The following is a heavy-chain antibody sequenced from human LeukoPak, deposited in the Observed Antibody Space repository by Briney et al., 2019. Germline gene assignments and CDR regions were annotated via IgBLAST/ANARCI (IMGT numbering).Heavy chain of an antibody. CDR2: IIPNFGTT. V-gene: IGHV1-69*05. Sequence: ASVKLSCNASGGTFSSYAISWVRHPPRQGLEWMGGIIPNFGTTNYAQKFQGRVTITTDESKNTPYMALSSLRSEDTAVYYCAREVGERWTSRISSLLDYWGQGTLVTVSS. CDR1: GGTFSSYA. CDR3: AREVGERWTSRISSLLDY. J-gene: IGHJ4*02. D-gene: IGHD1-26*01.